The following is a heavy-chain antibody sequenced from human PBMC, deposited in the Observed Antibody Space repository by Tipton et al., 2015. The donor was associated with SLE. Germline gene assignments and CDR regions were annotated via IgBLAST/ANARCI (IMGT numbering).Heavy chain of an antibody. V-gene: IGHV4-39*07. CDR1: GGSISSGSYY. Sequence: TLSLTCTVSGGSISSGSYYWGWVRQSPGKGLEYIGTIHHSGSTHYNPSLSSRVTISRDTSKNQLSLKLSFVTTADTATYYCASGALRTALTFWGQGTLVAVSS. CDR2: IHHSGST. CDR3: ASGALRTALTF. J-gene: IGHJ4*02. D-gene: IGHD5-18*01.